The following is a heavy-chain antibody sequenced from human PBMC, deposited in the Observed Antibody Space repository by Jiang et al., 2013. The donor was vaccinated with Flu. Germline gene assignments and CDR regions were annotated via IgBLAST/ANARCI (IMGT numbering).Heavy chain of an antibody. V-gene: IGHV3-15*01. J-gene: IGHJ4*02. Sequence: VQLLESGGGLVKPGESLRLSCAASGFIFSNAWMSWVRQAPGKGLEWVGRIKSHTDGGTTDYAVPVQGRVTISRHDSKNTLYLQMNSLKTEDTAVYYCTTDLGYCSGGSCYGHDYWGQGILVTVSS. CDR2: IKSHTDGGTT. CDR3: TTDLGYCSGGSCYGHDY. CDR1: GFIFSNAW. D-gene: IGHD2-15*01.